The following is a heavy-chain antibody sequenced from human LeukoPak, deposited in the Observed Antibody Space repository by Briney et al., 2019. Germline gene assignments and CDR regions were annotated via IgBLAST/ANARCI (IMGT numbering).Heavy chain of an antibody. CDR2: IRYDGSNK. CDR1: GFTFSSYG. CDR3: AKINAFGVLNNDY. Sequence: GGSLRLSCAASGFTFSSYGMHWVRQAPGKGLEWVAFIRYDGSNKYYADSVKGRFTISRDNSKNTLYLRMNSLRAEDTAVYYCAKINAFGVLNNDYWGQGTLGTVSS. D-gene: IGHD3-3*01. V-gene: IGHV3-30*02. J-gene: IGHJ4*02.